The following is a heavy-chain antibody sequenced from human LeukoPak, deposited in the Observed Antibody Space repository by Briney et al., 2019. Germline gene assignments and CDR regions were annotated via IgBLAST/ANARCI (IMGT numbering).Heavy chain of an antibody. Sequence: ASVKVSCKASGYTFTGYYMHWVRQAPGQGLEWMGCINPNSGGTNYAQKFQGWVTMTRDTSISTAYMELSRLRSDDTAVYYCAREARDGYNYYFDYWGQGTLVTVSS. CDR1: GYTFTGYY. CDR3: AREARDGYNYYFDY. J-gene: IGHJ4*02. V-gene: IGHV1-2*04. CDR2: INPNSGGT. D-gene: IGHD5-24*01.